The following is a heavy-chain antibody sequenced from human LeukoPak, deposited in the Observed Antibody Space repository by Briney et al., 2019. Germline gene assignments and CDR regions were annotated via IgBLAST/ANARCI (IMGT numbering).Heavy chain of an antibody. Sequence: GGSLRLSCAASGFTFDDYGMSWVRQAPGKGLEWVSGINWNGGSTGYADSVKGRFTISRDNSKNTLYLQMNSLRAEDTAVYYCARTGLTYDWFDPWGQGTLVTVSS. D-gene: IGHD4/OR15-4a*01. CDR3: ARTGLTYDWFDP. V-gene: IGHV3-20*04. CDR2: INWNGGST. CDR1: GFTFDDYG. J-gene: IGHJ5*02.